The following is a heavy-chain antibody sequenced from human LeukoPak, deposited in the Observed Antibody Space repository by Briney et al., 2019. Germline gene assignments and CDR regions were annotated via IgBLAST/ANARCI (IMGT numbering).Heavy chain of an antibody. D-gene: IGHD3-3*01. CDR3: ARVSDFGVMDY. V-gene: IGHV4-59*01. J-gene: IGHJ4*02. Sequence: SETLSLTCTVSGGSISSYCWSWIRQPPGRGLEWIGYIYYSGSTNYNPSLKSRVTISVDTSKNQFSLKLSSVTAADTAVYYCARVSDFGVMDYWGQGTLVTVSS. CDR1: GGSISSYC. CDR2: IYYSGST.